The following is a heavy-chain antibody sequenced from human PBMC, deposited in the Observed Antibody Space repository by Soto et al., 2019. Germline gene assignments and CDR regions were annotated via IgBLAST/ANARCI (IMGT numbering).Heavy chain of an antibody. D-gene: IGHD1-26*01. CDR3: RYSGSYYVQLGGSSYFDY. CDR1: GGTFSSYA. V-gene: IGHV1-69*13. J-gene: IGHJ4*02. Sequence: GASVKVSCKASGGTFSSYAISWVRQAPGQGLEWMGGIIPIFGTANYAQKFQGRVTITADESTSTAYMELSSLRSEDTAVYYCRYSGSYYVQLGGSSYFDYWGQGTLVTVSS. CDR2: IIPIFGTA.